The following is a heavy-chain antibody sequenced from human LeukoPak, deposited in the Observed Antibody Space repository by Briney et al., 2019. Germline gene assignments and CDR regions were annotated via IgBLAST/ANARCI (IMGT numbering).Heavy chain of an antibody. J-gene: IGHJ4*02. D-gene: IGHD4-17*01. V-gene: IGHV3-23*01. CDR3: AKDQSLRGPPADY. CDR1: GFIFSSYA. Sequence: GRSLRLSCAASGFIFSSYAMSWVPLAPGKGLEWISVISGSGGTTDYADSVKGRFTNPRDNSKTTFYRQLNSLRAEDTAVYYCAKDQSLRGPPADYWGQGTLVTVS. CDR2: ISGSGGTT.